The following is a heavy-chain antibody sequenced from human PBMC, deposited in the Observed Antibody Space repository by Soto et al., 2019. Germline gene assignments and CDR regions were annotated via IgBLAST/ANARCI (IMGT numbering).Heavy chain of an antibody. Sequence: QITLKESGPPLVKPTQTLTLTCTFSGFSLSTSGVGVGWIRQPPGKALEWLALIYWDDDKRYSPSLKSRLTITKDTSKNQVVLTMTNMDPVDTATYYCAHRPWNYYGSGRYYNRAQSGWYFDYWGQGTLVTVSS. CDR1: GFSLSTSGVG. D-gene: IGHD3-10*01. CDR2: IYWDDDK. J-gene: IGHJ4*02. V-gene: IGHV2-5*02. CDR3: AHRPWNYYGSGRYYNRAQSGWYFDY.